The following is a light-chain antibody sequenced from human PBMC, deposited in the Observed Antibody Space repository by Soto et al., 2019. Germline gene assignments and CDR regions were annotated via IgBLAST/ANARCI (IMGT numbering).Light chain of an antibody. CDR2: GAS. CDR1: QRISSN. J-gene: IGKJ1*01. CDR3: QQYGSSGT. Sequence: ERVVTQSPATLSVSPGARATLSCRASQRISSNLAWYQHKPGQAPRILIYGASNRATGIPDRFSGSGSGTDFTLTISRLEPEDFAVYYCQQYGSSGTFGQGTKVDIK. V-gene: IGKV3-20*01.